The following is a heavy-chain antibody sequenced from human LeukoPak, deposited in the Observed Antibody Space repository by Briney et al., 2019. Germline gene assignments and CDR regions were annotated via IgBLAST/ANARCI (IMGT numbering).Heavy chain of an antibody. J-gene: IGHJ4*02. CDR1: GFTVSRNY. V-gene: IGHV3-53*01. CDR2: IYVDGTT. Sequence: HPGGSLRLSCAASGFTVSRNYMSWVRQAPGKGLEWVSVIYVDGTTYYADSVKGRFTISRDNSKNTLSLQMNSLRAEDTAVYYCARGDGYNFFDYWGQGTLVTVSS. CDR3: ARGDGYNFFDY. D-gene: IGHD5-24*01.